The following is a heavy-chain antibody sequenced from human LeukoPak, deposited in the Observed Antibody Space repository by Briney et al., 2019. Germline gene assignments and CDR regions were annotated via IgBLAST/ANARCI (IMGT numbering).Heavy chain of an antibody. Sequence: GGSLRLSCAASGFTFSSYGMHWVRQAPGKGLEWVAVIWYDGSSKYYADSVKGRFTISRDNSKNTLYLQMNSLRAEDTAVYYCAKEVAQTLWGQGTLVTVSS. J-gene: IGHJ4*02. V-gene: IGHV3-33*06. D-gene: IGHD2-15*01. CDR2: IWYDGSSK. CDR1: GFTFSSYG. CDR3: AKEVAQTL.